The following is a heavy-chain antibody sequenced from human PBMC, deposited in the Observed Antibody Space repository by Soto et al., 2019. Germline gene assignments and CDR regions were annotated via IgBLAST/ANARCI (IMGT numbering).Heavy chain of an antibody. Sequence: LRLSCAASGFTFSSYAMSWVRQAPGKGLEWVSAISGSGGSTYYADSVKGRFTISRDNSKNTLYLQMNSLRAEDTAVYYCAKHRGAVAGDFDAFDIWGQGTMVTVSS. CDR2: ISGSGGST. D-gene: IGHD6-19*01. J-gene: IGHJ3*02. CDR3: AKHRGAVAGDFDAFDI. CDR1: GFTFSSYA. V-gene: IGHV3-23*01.